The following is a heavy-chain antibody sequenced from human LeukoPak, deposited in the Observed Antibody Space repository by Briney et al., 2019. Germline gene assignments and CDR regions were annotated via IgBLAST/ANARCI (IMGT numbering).Heavy chain of an antibody. CDR3: ARGGDFSSSWYVSYY. Sequence: SETLSLICAVYGGSFSGYYWSWIRQPPGKGLEWIGEINHSGSTNYNPSLKSRVTISVDTSKNQFSLKLSSVTAADTAVYYCARGGDFSSSWYVSYYWGQGTLVTVSS. D-gene: IGHD6-13*01. CDR1: GGSFSGYY. CDR2: INHSGST. V-gene: IGHV4-34*01. J-gene: IGHJ4*02.